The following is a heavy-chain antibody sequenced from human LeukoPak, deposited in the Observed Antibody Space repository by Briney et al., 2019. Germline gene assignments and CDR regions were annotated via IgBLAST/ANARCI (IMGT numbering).Heavy chain of an antibody. V-gene: IGHV4-39*01. CDR3: ARRVWASSKVDY. CDR2: IYYSGST. Sequence: SETLSLTCTVSGGSISSSDYYWAWIRQPPGKGLEWIGCIYYSGSTYYSPSLKSRVSISIDTSKNQFSLKLTSLTAADTAVYYCARRVWASSKVDYWGQGTLVTDSS. D-gene: IGHD3-16*01. CDR1: GGSISSSDYY. J-gene: IGHJ4*02.